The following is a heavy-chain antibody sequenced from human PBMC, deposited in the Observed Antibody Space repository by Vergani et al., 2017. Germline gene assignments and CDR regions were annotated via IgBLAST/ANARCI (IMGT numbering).Heavy chain of an antibody. CDR3: ARGRGWNYRGGYMDV. CDR1: GGSISSYY. Sequence: QAQLQESGPGLVKPSETLSLTCTVSGGSISSYYWSWIRQPPGKGLEWIWYIYYSGSTNYNPSLKSRVTISVDTSKNQFSLKLSSVTAADTAVYYCARGRGWNYRGGYMDVWGKGTTVTVSS. J-gene: IGHJ6*03. CDR2: IYYSGST. V-gene: IGHV4-59*01. D-gene: IGHD1-7*01.